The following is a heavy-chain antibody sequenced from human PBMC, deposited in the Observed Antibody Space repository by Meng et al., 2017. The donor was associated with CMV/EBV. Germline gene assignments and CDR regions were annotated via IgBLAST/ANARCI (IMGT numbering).Heavy chain of an antibody. CDR3: ARAGVAAAGTFGY. Sequence: VQWVGVGGGLVKPGGSLRLSCAASGFTFSDYYMSWSRQAPGKGLEWVSYISSSSSYTNYADSVKGRFTISRDNAKNSLYLQMNSLRAEDTAVYYCARAGVAAAGTFGYWGQGTLVTVSS. V-gene: IGHV3-11*05. CDR1: GFTFSDYY. J-gene: IGHJ4*02. D-gene: IGHD6-13*01. CDR2: ISSSSSYT.